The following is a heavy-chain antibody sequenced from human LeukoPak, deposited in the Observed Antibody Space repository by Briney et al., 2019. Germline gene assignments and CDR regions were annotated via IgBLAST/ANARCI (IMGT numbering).Heavy chain of an antibody. D-gene: IGHD2-2*01. CDR2: ISGSGGST. V-gene: IGHV3-23*01. CDR1: GFTFSSYA. CDR3: ARDLVHHNYYYYGMDV. Sequence: GGSLRLSCAASGFTFSSYAMSWVRQAPGKGLEWVSAISGSGGSTYYADSVKGRFTISRDNSKNTLYLQMNSLRAEDTAVYYCARDLVHHNYYYYGMDVWGQGTTVTVSS. J-gene: IGHJ6*02.